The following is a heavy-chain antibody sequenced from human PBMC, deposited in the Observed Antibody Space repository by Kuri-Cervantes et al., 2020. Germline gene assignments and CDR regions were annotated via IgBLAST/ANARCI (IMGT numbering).Heavy chain of an antibody. CDR2: IYHSGST. J-gene: IGHJ4*02. CDR3: ARARVVDTAMVGEYPNFHY. CDR1: GASISSSNW. V-gene: IGHV4-4*02. D-gene: IGHD5-18*01. Sequence: SETLSLTCAVSGASISSSNWWSWVRQPPGKGLEWVGEIYHSGSTNYNPSLKSRVTISVDRSKNQFSLQLNSVTPEDTAVYYCARARVVDTAMVGEYPNFHYWGQGTLVTVSS.